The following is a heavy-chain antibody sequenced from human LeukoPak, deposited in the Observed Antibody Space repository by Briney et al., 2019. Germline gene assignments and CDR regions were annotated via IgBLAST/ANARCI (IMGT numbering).Heavy chain of an antibody. Sequence: GGSLRLSCAVSGFTFSTYEMNWVRQALGKGLECVSAISGSGGSTYYADSVKGRFTISRDNSKNTLYLQMNSLRAEDTAVYYCAKAHSGSYYSGINWGQGTLVTVSS. D-gene: IGHD1-26*01. J-gene: IGHJ4*02. V-gene: IGHV3-23*01. CDR3: AKAHSGSYYSGIN. CDR1: GFTFSTYE. CDR2: ISGSGGST.